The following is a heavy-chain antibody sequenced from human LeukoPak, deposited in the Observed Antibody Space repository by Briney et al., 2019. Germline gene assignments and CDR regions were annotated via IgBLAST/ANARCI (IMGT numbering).Heavy chain of an antibody. CDR3: AREIGSSWYKGYYYYGMDV. Sequence: GGSLRLSCAASGFTVSSNYMSWVRQAPGKGLEWVSVIYSGGSTCYADSVKGRFTISRDNSKNTLYLQMNSLRAEDTAVYYCAREIGSSWYKGYYYYGMDVWGQGTTVTVSS. D-gene: IGHD6-13*01. J-gene: IGHJ6*02. CDR1: GFTVSSNY. CDR2: IYSGGST. V-gene: IGHV3-66*01.